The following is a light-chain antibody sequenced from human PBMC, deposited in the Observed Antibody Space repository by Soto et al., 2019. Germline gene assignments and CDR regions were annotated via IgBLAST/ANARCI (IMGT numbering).Light chain of an antibody. CDR2: KAS. Sequence: DIQMTQSPSTLSASVGDRVTITCRASQTISSSLAWYQQQPGKAPNLLIYKASSLESGVPSRFSGSGSGTEFTLTISSVQPEDFATYYCQQYSNFWTFGQGTKVEIK. V-gene: IGKV1-5*03. J-gene: IGKJ1*01. CDR3: QQYSNFWT. CDR1: QTISSS.